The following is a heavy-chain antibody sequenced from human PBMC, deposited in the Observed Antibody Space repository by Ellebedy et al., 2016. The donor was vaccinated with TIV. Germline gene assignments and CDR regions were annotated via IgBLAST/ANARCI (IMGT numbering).Heavy chain of an antibody. D-gene: IGHD1-26*01. J-gene: IGHJ4*02. CDR3: VRDLNTYRGRVGELEY. Sequence: MPSETLSLTCTVSGGSISNYYWSWIRQPPGRGLEWIGYIYYSGSSIYNPSLKSRVTISVDTSKNQFSLKLSSVTVADTAVYYCVRDLNTYRGRVGELEYWGQGTLVTVSS. CDR2: IYYSGSS. V-gene: IGHV4-59*01. CDR1: GGSISNYY.